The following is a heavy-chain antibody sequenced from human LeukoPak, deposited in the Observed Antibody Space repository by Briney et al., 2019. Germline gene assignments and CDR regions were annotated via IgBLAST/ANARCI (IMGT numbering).Heavy chain of an antibody. CDR1: GYTFTGYY. CDR2: ISTYNGNT. CDR3: ARDLAVAGTGGMDV. V-gene: IGHV1-18*04. Sequence: ASVKVSCKASGYTFTGYYMHWVRQAPGQGLEWMGWISTYNGNTNYAQKLQGRVTMTTDTSTSTAYMELRSLRSDDTAVYYCARDLAVAGTGGMDVWGQGTTVTVSS. J-gene: IGHJ6*02. D-gene: IGHD6-19*01.